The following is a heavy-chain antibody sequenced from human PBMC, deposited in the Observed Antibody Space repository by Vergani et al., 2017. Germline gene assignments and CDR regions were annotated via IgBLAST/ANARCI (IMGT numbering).Heavy chain of an antibody. Sequence: QVQLVQSGAEVKKPGSSVKVSCKASGGTFSSYAISWVRQAPGQGLEWMGGIIPIFGTANYAQKFQGRVTITADESTSTAYMELSSLRSEDTAVYYCAREGPAKGITGTTSTGGYYYYYMDVWGKGTTVTVSS. D-gene: IGHD1-7*01. CDR1: GGTFSSYA. V-gene: IGHV1-69*01. J-gene: IGHJ6*03. CDR3: AREGPAKGITGTTSTGGYYYYYMDV. CDR2: IIPIFGTA.